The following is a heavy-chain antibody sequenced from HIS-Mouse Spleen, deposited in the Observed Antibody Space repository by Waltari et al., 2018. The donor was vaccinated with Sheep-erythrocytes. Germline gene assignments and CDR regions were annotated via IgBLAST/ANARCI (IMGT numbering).Heavy chain of an antibody. CDR2: MNPDRGNT. J-gene: IGHJ5*02. CDR3: ARGIAAAGTDWFDP. Sequence: QVQLVQSGAEVKKPGASVKVSCKASGYTFTSYDINWVRQATGQGLEWMGWMNPDRGNTGYEKKCQGRVTMTRNTSISTAYMELSSLRSEDTAVYYCARGIAAAGTDWFDPWGQGTLVTVSS. CDR1: GYTFTSYD. D-gene: IGHD6-13*01. V-gene: IGHV1-8*01.